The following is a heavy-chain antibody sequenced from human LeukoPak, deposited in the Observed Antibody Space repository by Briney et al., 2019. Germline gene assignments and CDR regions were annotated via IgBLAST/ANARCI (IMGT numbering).Heavy chain of an antibody. V-gene: IGHV4-59*11. CDR2: IYYSGST. D-gene: IGHD3-9*01. Sequence: SETLSLTCTVSGGSISSHYWSWIRQSPGKGLEWIGYIYYSGSTYYNPSLKSRVTISVDTSKNQFSLKLSSVTAADTAVYYCARDSDDILTDYWGQGTLVTVSS. CDR3: ARDSDDILTDY. J-gene: IGHJ4*02. CDR1: GGSISSHY.